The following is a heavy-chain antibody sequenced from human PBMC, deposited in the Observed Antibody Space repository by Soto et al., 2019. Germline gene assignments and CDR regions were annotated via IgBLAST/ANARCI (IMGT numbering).Heavy chain of an antibody. CDR1: GIFFSSYG. CDR3: MTPGIADHSDY. V-gene: IGHV3-30*03. J-gene: IGHJ4*02. D-gene: IGHD4-17*01. Sequence: QVQLVESGGGVVQAGGSLRLSCAVSGIFFSSYGMHWVRQAPGKGLEWVALISHDGSSSFYADSVRGRFTISRDNSRETVFLLMSGLRTDDTALYYCMTPGIADHSDYWGQGTLVTVSS. CDR2: ISHDGSSS.